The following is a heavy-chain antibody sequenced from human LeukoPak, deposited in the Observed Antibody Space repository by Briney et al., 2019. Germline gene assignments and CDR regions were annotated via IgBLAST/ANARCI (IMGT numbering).Heavy chain of an antibody. J-gene: IGHJ4*02. CDR1: GFTFSSSA. V-gene: IGHV3-23*01. D-gene: IGHD6-19*01. CDR2: FSGSGGDT. CDR3: AKDKYSSGWYLGFDY. Sequence: GSLRLSCAASGFTFSSSAMSWVRQAPGKGLEWVSAFSGSGGDTYYADSVKGRFTISRDNSKNTLYLQMNSLRAEDTAIYYCAKDKYSSGWYLGFDYWGQGTLVTVSS.